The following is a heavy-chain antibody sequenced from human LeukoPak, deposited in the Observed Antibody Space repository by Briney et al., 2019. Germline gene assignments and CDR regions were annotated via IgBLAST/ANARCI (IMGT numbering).Heavy chain of an antibody. CDR1: GFTFSSYS. J-gene: IGHJ4*02. CDR2: ISSSSSTI. D-gene: IGHD1-26*01. Sequence: PGGSLRLSCAASGFTFSSYSMSWVRQAPGKGLEWVSYISSSSSTIYYADSVKGRFTISRDNAKNSLYLQMNSLRAEDTAVYYCASASGSYAASYDYWGQGTLVTVSS. CDR3: ASASGSYAASYDY. V-gene: IGHV3-48*01.